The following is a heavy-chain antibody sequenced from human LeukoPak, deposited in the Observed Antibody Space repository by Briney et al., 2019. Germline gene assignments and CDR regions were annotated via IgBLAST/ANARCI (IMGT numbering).Heavy chain of an antibody. CDR1: GGSFSGYY. CDR2: INHSGST. V-gene: IGHV4-34*01. CDR3: ARVEVGATMVY. Sequence: SETLSLTCAVYGGSFSGYYWSWIRQPPGKGLEWIGEINHSGSTNYNPSLKSRVTISVDTSKNQFSLKLSSVTAADTAVYYCARVEVGATMVYWGQGTLVTVSS. D-gene: IGHD1-26*01. J-gene: IGHJ4*02.